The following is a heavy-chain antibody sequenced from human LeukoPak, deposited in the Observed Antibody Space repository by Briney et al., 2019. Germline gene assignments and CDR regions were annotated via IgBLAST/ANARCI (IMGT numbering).Heavy chain of an antibody. CDR2: IYYSGSA. CDR3: ARGSDYFDY. J-gene: IGHJ4*02. V-gene: IGHV4-31*11. CDR1: GGSISSADFY. Sequence: PLSLTCAVSGGSISSADFYWSWIRQHPGKGLEWIGFIYYSGSAYYNPSLRSRVSISVDTSKNQFSLTLNSVTAADTAVYYCARGSDYFDYWGQGTLVTVSS.